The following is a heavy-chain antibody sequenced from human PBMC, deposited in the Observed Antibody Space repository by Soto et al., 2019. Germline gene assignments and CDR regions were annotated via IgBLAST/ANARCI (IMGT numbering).Heavy chain of an antibody. Sequence: SETLSLTCTVSGGSLSNYYWSWIRQPAGKALEWIGRIYTVGSTNYNPSLKSRVTMSIDTSKNQFSLRLTSATAADTAVYFCARSPLTHSYAQFDSWGHGSLATVSS. CDR2: IYTVGST. V-gene: IGHV4-4*07. CDR3: ARSPLTHSYAQFDS. D-gene: IGHD5-18*01. CDR1: GGSLSNYY. J-gene: IGHJ4*01.